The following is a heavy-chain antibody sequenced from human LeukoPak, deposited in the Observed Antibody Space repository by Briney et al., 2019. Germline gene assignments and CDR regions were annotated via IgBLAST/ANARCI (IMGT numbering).Heavy chain of an antibody. V-gene: IGHV3-21*01. CDR2: ISSSSSYI. CDR3: ARIQMATIKDYYYYDMDV. Sequence: GGSLRLSCAASGFTFSSYSMNWVRQAPGKGLEWVSSISSSSSYIYYADSVKGRFTISRDNAKNSLYLQMNSLRAKDTAVYYCARIQMATIKDYYYYDMDVWGQGTTVTVSS. J-gene: IGHJ6*02. D-gene: IGHD5-24*01. CDR1: GFTFSSYS.